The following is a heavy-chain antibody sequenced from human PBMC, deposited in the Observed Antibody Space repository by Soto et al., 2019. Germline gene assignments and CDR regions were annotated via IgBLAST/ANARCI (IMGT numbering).Heavy chain of an antibody. D-gene: IGHD1-20*01. CDR1: VFTFSSYA. CDR2: ISGSGGST. Sequence: GLFLRLSCSPSVFTFSSYAINCVPQSPGKGLEWVSAISGSGGSTYYADSVKGRFTISRDNSKNTLYLQMNSLRAEDTAVYYCAKAFEYNWIPFEYWGQGTLVTVSS. J-gene: IGHJ4*02. CDR3: AKAFEYNWIPFEY. V-gene: IGHV3-23*01.